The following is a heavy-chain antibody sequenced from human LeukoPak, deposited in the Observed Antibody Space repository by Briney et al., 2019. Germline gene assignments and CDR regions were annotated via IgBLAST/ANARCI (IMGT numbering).Heavy chain of an antibody. J-gene: IGHJ4*02. V-gene: IGHV3-74*01. CDR3: ARTTTDYDILTGYYARYYFDY. D-gene: IGHD3-9*01. CDR1: GFTFSSYW. CDR2: INSDGSST. Sequence: PGGSLRLSCAASGFTFSSYWMHWVRQAPGKGLVWVSRINSDGSSTSYADSMKGRFTISRDNAKNTLYLQMNSLRAEDTAVYYCARTTTDYDILTGYYARYYFDYWGQGTLVTVSS.